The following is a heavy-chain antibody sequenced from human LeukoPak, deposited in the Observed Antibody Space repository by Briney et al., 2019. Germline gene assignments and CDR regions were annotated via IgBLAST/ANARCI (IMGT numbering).Heavy chain of an antibody. V-gene: IGHV4-34*01. CDR2: INHSGST. J-gene: IGHJ3*02. Sequence: SETLSLTCAVYGGSFSGYYWSWIRQPPGKGLEWIGEINHSGSTNYNPSLKSRVTISVDTSKNQFSLKLSSVTAADTAVYYCARAKFIRCHAFDIWGQGTMVTVSS. CDR1: GGSFSGYY. D-gene: IGHD3-10*01. CDR3: ARAKFIRCHAFDI.